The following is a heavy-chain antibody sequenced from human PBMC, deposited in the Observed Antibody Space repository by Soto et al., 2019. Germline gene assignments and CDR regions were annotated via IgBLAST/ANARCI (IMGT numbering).Heavy chain of an antibody. CDR2: IYSGGST. CDR1: GFTVSSNY. D-gene: IGHD2-21*02. V-gene: IGHV3-66*01. J-gene: IGHJ3*02. Sequence: GGSLRLSCAASGFTVSSNYMSWVRQASGKGLEWVSVIYSGGSTYYADSVKGRFTISRDNSKNTLYLQMNSLRAEDTAVYYCARTLRNCGGDCYSDAFDIWGQGTMVT. CDR3: ARTLRNCGGDCYSDAFDI.